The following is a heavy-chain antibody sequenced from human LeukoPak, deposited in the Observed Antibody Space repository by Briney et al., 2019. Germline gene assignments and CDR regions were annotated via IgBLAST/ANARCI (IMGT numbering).Heavy chain of an antibody. J-gene: IGHJ6*02. CDR1: GFTVSSNY. Sequence: PGGSLRLSRAASGFTVSSNYMSWVRQAPGKGLEWVSVIYSGGSTYYADSVKGRFIISRGNSKNTVNLQMNSLRAEDTAVYYCASQDRDSIWALDVWGQGTTVTVSS. CDR2: IYSGGST. V-gene: IGHV3-66*04. CDR3: ASQDRDSIWALDV. D-gene: IGHD3-3*02.